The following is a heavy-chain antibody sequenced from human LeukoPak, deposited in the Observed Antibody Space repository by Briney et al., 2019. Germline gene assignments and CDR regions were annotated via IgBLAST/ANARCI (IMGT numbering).Heavy chain of an antibody. J-gene: IGHJ3*02. D-gene: IGHD3/OR15-3a*01. CDR1: GFTFTTYW. V-gene: IGHV3-74*01. Sequence: PGGSLRLSCAASGFTFTTYWMHWVRQAPGKGLVWLSRVNNDGSNTICADSVKGRFTISRDNAKNTVYLQMYSLRPEDTAVYYCARGGLDHAFDIWGQGTMVTVSS. CDR2: VNNDGSNT. CDR3: ARGGLDHAFDI.